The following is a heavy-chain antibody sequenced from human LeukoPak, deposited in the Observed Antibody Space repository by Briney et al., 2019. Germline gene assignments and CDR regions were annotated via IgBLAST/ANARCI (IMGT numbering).Heavy chain of an antibody. J-gene: IGHJ4*02. CDR1: GFSFSTYW. V-gene: IGHV3-7*01. D-gene: IGHD3-16*01. Sequence: PGGSLRLSCAASGFSFSTYWMSWVRQAPGKGLEWVAHTKQDGSDIYYVDSVKGRFIISRDNAKNSLYLQMSSLRAEDTAVYYCTRGGRLHPQSPYWGQGTLVTVSS. CDR2: TKQDGSDI. CDR3: TRGGRLHPQSPY.